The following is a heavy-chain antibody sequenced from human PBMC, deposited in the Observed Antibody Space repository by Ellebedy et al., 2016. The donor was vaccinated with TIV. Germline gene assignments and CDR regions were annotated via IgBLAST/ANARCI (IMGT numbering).Heavy chain of an antibody. D-gene: IGHD5-12*01. CDR3: AEASGFSGYDSAPWFDP. CDR2: LHYSGSY. V-gene: IGHV4-39*01. CDR1: GDSSTSGRYY. J-gene: IGHJ5*02. Sequence: MPGGSLRLSCTVSGDSSTSGRYYWGWIRQPPGKGLEWIGSLHYSGSYYYNPSLKSRVTISVDTPKSQFSLKLTSVTAADTATYYSAEASGFSGYDSAPWFDPWGQGTLVTVSS.